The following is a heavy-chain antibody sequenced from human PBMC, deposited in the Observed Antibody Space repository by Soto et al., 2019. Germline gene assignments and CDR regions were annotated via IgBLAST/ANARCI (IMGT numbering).Heavy chain of an antibody. J-gene: IGHJ4*02. CDR2: ISWNSGRI. CDR3: AKDIVIGDSSGWSDY. CDR1: GFTFDDYA. V-gene: IGHV3-9*01. D-gene: IGHD6-19*01. Sequence: EVQLVESGGGSVEPGRSLRLSCAASGFTFDDYAMHWVRQVPGKGLEWVSNISWNSGRIGYADSVKGRFTISRDNAKNSLNLQMNSLRAEDTALYYCAKDIVIGDSSGWSDYWGQGTLVTVSS.